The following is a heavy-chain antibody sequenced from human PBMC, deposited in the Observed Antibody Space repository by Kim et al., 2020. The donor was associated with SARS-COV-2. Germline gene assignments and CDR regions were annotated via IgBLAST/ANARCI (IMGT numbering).Heavy chain of an antibody. J-gene: IGHJ4*02. Sequence: YADSVKGRVTISRDNSKNTLYLHMSSLRTEDTAVYYCVAYYSGSGSNPDYWGQGTLVTVSS. V-gene: IGHV3-64D*09. D-gene: IGHD3-10*01. CDR3: VAYYSGSGSNPDY.